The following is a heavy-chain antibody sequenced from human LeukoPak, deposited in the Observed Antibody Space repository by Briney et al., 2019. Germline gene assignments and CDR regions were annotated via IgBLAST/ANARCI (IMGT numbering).Heavy chain of an antibody. V-gene: IGHV3-53*01. D-gene: IGHD1-26*01. Sequence: GGSLRLSCAASGFIVSGDFMSWGRQAPGKGLGGVSVIYSDGGTYYADSVKGRFTISRDNSKNTLDLQMTGLRAEDTAVYYCARERGRGRDSPWFDYWGQGTLVTVSS. J-gene: IGHJ4*02. CDR1: GFIVSGDF. CDR2: IYSDGGT. CDR3: ARERGRGRDSPWFDY.